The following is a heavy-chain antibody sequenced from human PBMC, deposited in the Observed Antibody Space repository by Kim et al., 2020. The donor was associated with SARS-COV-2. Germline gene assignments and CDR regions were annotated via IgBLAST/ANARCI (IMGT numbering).Heavy chain of an antibody. J-gene: IGHJ6*02. Sequence: GGSLRLSCAASGFAFSSNWMHWVRQTPGKGLVWVSRITSDGTASGYADSVKGRFTISRDNAKNTLYLRMNSLRAEDTAVYYCARAGEGAYAYGMDLWGQGTTVTVSS. CDR3: ARAGEGAYAYGMDL. CDR1: GFAFSSNW. CDR2: ITSDGTAS. V-gene: IGHV3-74*01. D-gene: IGHD5-12*01.